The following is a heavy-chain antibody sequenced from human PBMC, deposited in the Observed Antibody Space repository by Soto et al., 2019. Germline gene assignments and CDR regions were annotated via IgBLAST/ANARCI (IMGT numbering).Heavy chain of an antibody. CDR2: IIPIFGTA. D-gene: IGHD1-1*01. CDR1: GGTFSSYA. J-gene: IGHJ6*02. V-gene: IGHV1-69*13. CDR3: ARDMGRAGYYGMDV. Sequence: ASVKVSCKASGGTFSSYAISWVRQAPGQGLEWMGGIIPIFGTANYAQKFQGRVTITADESTSTAYMELSSLRSEDTAVYYCARDMGRAGYYGMDVWGQGTTVTVSS.